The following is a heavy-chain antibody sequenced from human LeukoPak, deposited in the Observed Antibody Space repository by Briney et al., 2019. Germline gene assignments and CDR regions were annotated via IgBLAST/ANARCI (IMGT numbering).Heavy chain of an antibody. Sequence: SETLSLTCAVYGGSFSGYYWSWIRQPPGKGPEWIGEINHSGSTNYNPSLKSRVTISVDTSKNQFSLKLSSVTAADTAVYYCARGGAAAGYYYYYYGMDVWGQGTTVTASS. D-gene: IGHD6-13*01. V-gene: IGHV4-34*01. J-gene: IGHJ6*02. CDR2: INHSGST. CDR1: GGSFSGYY. CDR3: ARGGAAAGYYYYYYGMDV.